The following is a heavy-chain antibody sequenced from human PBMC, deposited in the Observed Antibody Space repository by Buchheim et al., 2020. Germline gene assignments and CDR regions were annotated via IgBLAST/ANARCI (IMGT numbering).Heavy chain of an antibody. J-gene: IGHJ5*02. D-gene: IGHD3-3*01. CDR1: GGSLTGGGFY. CDR3: ARGVRFLEWLSSAWFDP. CDR2: ISYSGST. Sequence: QVQLQESGPGLVKPSQTLSLTCTVSGGSLTGGGFYWSWIRQHPEKGLEWIGFISYSGSTFYNPSLRSRVTMSVDTSKNHFSLKLSSVTAADTAVYYCARGVRFLEWLSSAWFDPWGQGTL. V-gene: IGHV4-31*03.